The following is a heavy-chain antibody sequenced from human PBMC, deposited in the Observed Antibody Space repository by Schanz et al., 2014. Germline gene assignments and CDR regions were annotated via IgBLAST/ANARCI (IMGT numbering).Heavy chain of an antibody. CDR1: GYTFTSYG. V-gene: IGHV1-18*01. CDR3: ARIIDGDYLY. D-gene: IGHD4-17*01. Sequence: QVQLVQSGAEVKKPGASVKVSCKASGYTFTSYGINWVRQAPGQGFEWVGSIIPPLRQTRYAQKFEERVIITADTSTTTVYMDLASLTSDDTAVYFCARIIDGDYLYWGQGTLVTVSS. CDR2: IIPPLRQT. J-gene: IGHJ4*02.